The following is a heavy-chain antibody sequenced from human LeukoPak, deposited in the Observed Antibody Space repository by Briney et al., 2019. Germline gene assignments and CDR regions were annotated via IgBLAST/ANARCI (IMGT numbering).Heavy chain of an antibody. CDR2: INTNTGNP. J-gene: IGHJ4*02. V-gene: IGHV7-4-1*02. CDR3: ARDLRYCSSTSCYTQHAWDY. CDR1: GYTFTSYA. D-gene: IGHD2-2*02. Sequence: GASVKVSCKASGYTFTSYAMNWVRQAPGQGLEWMGWINTNTGNPTYAQGFTGRFVFSLDTSVSTAYLQISSLKAEDTAVYYCARDLRYCSSTSCYTQHAWDYWGQGTLVTVSS.